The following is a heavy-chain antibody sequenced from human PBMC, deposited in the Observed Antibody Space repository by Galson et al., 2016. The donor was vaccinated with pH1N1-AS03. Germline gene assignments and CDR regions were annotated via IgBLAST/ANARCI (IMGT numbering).Heavy chain of an antibody. CDR3: ARHVGGSYPNNLDS. Sequence: ETLSLTCTVSGDSISSTPYYWGWIRQPPGKGLEWIGTIYFRGATYYSPSLKSRVTISFDSSKNLFSLSLSSVTAADTAVYYCARHVGGSYPNNLDSWGQGTLVIVSS. V-gene: IGHV4-39*07. CDR1: GDSISSTPYY. D-gene: IGHD1-26*01. CDR2: IYFRGAT. J-gene: IGHJ4*02.